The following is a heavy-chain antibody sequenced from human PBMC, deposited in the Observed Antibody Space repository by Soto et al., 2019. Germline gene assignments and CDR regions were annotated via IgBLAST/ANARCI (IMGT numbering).Heavy chain of an antibody. CDR3: AHNRGYSYGSAFDY. CDR1: GFSLTTSGVG. D-gene: IGHD5-18*01. Sequence: QVTLKESGPTLVKPRQTLTLTCTFSGFSLTTSGVGVGWIRQPPGKALEWLALIYWDDDKRYSPSLKSRLTITKDTSKNQVVLTMTNIDPVDTATYYCAHNRGYSYGSAFDYWGQGTLVTVSS. V-gene: IGHV2-5*02. J-gene: IGHJ4*02. CDR2: IYWDDDK.